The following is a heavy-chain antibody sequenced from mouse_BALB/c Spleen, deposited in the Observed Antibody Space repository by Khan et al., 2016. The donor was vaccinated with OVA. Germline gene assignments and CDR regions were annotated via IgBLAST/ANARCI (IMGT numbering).Heavy chain of an antibody. CDR2: ISYSGRT. CDR1: GYSITSNYA. J-gene: IGHJ4*01. CDR3: ARGNYYGYAMDY. V-gene: IGHV3-2*02. Sequence: EVKLEESGPGLVKPSQSLSLTCTVTGYSITSNYAWNWIRQFPGNKLEWMGYISYSGRTSYIPSLKSRISITRDTSKNPFFLQLNSVTTEDTATYYCARGNYYGYAMDYWGQGTSVTVSS. D-gene: IGHD1-1*01.